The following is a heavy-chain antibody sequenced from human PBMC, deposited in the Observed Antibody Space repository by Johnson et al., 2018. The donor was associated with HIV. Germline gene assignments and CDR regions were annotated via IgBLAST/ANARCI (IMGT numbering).Heavy chain of an antibody. J-gene: IGHJ3*02. Sequence: QVQLVESGGGLVKPGGSLRVSCAASGFTFSDYSMSWIRQAPGKGLEWVSYIRSSGSTIYYADSVKGRFTISRDNAKNSLYLQMNSLRAEDTAVYYCARRGNWNYLKSAFDIWGQGTMVTVSS. D-gene: IGHD1-7*01. V-gene: IGHV3-11*04. CDR3: ARRGNWNYLKSAFDI. CDR2: IRSSGSTI. CDR1: GFTFSDYS.